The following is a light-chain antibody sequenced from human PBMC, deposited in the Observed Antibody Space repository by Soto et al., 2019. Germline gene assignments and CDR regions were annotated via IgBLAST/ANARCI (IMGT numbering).Light chain of an antibody. Sequence: EIVLTPSPDTLALSPGERATLSCMASQSVISYVAWYQQKPGQAPRRLIYDASNRATGIPARFSGSGSGTDFTLTISSLEPEDFAVYYCQQCSNWPPLTFGQGTRLEIK. J-gene: IGKJ5*01. CDR2: DAS. V-gene: IGKV3-11*01. CDR1: QSVISY. CDR3: QQCSNWPPLT.